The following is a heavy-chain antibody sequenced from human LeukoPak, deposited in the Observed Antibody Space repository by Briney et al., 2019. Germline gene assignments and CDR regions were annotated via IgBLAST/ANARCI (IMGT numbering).Heavy chain of an antibody. Sequence: SETLSLTCAVYGGSFSGYYWSWIRQPPGKGLEWIGEINHSGSTNYNSSLKSRVTISVDTSKNQFSLKLSSVTAADTAVYYCARASIAARLRFDPWGQGTLVTVSS. CDR3: ARASIAARLRFDP. V-gene: IGHV4-34*01. CDR1: GGSFSGYY. CDR2: INHSGST. D-gene: IGHD6-6*01. J-gene: IGHJ5*02.